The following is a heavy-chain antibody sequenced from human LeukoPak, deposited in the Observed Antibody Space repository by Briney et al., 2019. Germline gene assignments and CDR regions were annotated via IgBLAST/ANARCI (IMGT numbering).Heavy chain of an antibody. J-gene: IGHJ1*01. D-gene: IGHD4-17*01. CDR1: GVSFSGYY. CDR3: ARARTVTTRRGYFQH. V-gene: IGHV4-34*01. CDR2: INHSGST. Sequence: SETLSLTCAVYGVSFSGYYWSGLRQPPGKGREGSGEINHSGSTNYNPSLKSRVTISVDTSKNQFSLKLSSVTAADTAVYYCARARTVTTRRGYFQHWGQGTLVTVSS.